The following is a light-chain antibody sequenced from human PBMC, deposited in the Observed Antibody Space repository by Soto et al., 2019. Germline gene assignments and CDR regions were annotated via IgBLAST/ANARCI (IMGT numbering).Light chain of an antibody. Sequence: QSVLTQPRSVSGSPGQSVTISCTGTSSVVGAYNAVSWYQQNPGKAPKFMIYDVTKRPSGVPDRFSGSKSGNTASLTISGLQAEDEADYYCFSYAGNYIYVFGTGTKVTVL. CDR2: DVT. CDR1: SSVVGAYNA. V-gene: IGLV2-11*01. CDR3: FSYAGNYIYV. J-gene: IGLJ1*01.